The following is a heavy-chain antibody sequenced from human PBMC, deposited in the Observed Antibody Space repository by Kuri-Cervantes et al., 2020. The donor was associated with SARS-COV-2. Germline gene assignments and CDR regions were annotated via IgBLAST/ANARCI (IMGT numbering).Heavy chain of an antibody. D-gene: IGHD3-10*01. CDR3: ASHFTDRRGWSLPYYGMDV. CDR1: GFTFSSYE. Sequence: GGSLRLSCAASGFTFSSYEMNWVRQAPGKGLEWVSYISSSGTTIYYADSVQGRFSISRDNAKNSLYLQMNSLSAEDTAVYYCASHFTDRRGWSLPYYGMDVWGLGTTVTVSS. V-gene: IGHV3-48*03. J-gene: IGHJ6*02. CDR2: ISSSGTTI.